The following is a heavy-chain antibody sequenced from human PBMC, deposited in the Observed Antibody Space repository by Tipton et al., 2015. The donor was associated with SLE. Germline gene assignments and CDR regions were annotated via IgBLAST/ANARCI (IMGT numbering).Heavy chain of an antibody. CDR2: VSYSGST. J-gene: IGHJ4*02. Sequence: TLSLTCSVSAGYISSRDYYWGWVRQAPGMGLEWIGTVSYSGSTDFNPSLKSRVTISLDTSTDQLSLKLTSVTAVDTAVYYCARGGVGGYDYFDYWGQGALVTVSS. V-gene: IGHV4-39*07. CDR3: ARGGVGGYDYFDY. CDR1: AGYISSRDYY. D-gene: IGHD5-12*01.